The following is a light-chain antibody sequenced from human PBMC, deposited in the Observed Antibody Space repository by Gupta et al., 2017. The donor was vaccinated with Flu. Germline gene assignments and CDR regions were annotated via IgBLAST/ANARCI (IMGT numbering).Light chain of an antibody. V-gene: IGLV3-10*01. CDR2: EDM. CDR1: AFPKHY. J-gene: IGLJ3*02. Sequence: DAFPKHYAYWYQQTSGQSPRLLIYEDMKSPSGIPESFSGSTSGTVATLTIRGAQADDEGDYYCYSVARSGSQRVFGGGTKLAVL. CDR3: YSVARSGSQRV.